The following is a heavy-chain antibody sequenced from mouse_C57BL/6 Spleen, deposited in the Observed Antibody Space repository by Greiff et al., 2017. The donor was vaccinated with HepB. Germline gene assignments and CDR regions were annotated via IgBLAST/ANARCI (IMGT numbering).Heavy chain of an antibody. D-gene: IGHD1-1*01. V-gene: IGHV1-18*01. CDR1: GYTFTDYN. CDR3: ARNYYGSSYFDY. Sequence: EVQLVESGPELVKPGASVKIPCKASGYTFTDYNMDWVKQSHGKSLEWIGDINPNNGGTIYNQKFKGKATLTVDKSSSTAYMELRSLTSEDTAVYYCARNYYGSSYFDYWGQGTTLTVSS. J-gene: IGHJ2*01. CDR2: INPNNGGT.